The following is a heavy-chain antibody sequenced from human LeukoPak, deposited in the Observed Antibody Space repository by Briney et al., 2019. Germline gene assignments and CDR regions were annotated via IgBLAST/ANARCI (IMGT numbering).Heavy chain of an antibody. V-gene: IGHV3-30-3*01. CDR3: TTDKERYSGLVYFDY. CDR2: ISYDGSNK. D-gene: IGHD5-12*01. CDR1: GFTFSSYA. Sequence: GGSLRLSCAASGFTFSSYAMHWVRQAPGKGLEWVAVISYDGSNKYYADSVKGRFTISRDNSKNTLYLQMNSLKTEDTAVYYCTTDKERYSGLVYFDYWGQGTLVTVSS. J-gene: IGHJ4*02.